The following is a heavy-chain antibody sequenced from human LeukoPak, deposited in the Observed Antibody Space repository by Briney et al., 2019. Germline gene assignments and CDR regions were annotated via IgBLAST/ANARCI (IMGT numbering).Heavy chain of an antibody. V-gene: IGHV3-48*04. CDR2: ISYSSTAI. J-gene: IGHJ4*02. CDR1: GFTFSSYS. D-gene: IGHD3-22*01. Sequence: PGGSLRLSCAASGFTFSSYSMSWVRQAPGKGLEWISYISYSSTAIYYADSVKGRFTISRDNAKNSLYLQMNSLRAEDTAVYYCAREGYYYDSSGYKVYWGQGTLVTVSS. CDR3: AREGYYYDSSGYKVY.